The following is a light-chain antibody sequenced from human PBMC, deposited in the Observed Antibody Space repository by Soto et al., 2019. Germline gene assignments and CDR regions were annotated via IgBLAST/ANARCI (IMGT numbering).Light chain of an antibody. V-gene: IGKV3-15*01. CDR3: QQYNDWPPLT. CDR1: QSVSSN. Sequence: EIVMTQSPATLSVSPGERATLSCRASQSVSSNLAWYQQKPGQAPRLLIYGASTRATGISARFSGSGSGTEFTLTISSLQSEDFGIYYCQQYNDWPPLTFGGGTKVEIK. J-gene: IGKJ4*01. CDR2: GAS.